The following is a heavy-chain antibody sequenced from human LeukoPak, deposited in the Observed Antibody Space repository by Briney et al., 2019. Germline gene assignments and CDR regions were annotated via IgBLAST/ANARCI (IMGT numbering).Heavy chain of an antibody. CDR2: IYSSDTT. CDR1: GFTFSGYA. Sequence: PGGSLRLSCAASGFTFSGYAMNWVRQAPGKGLEWVSHIYSSDTTYADSVKGRFTISRDNAKNSLYLQMNSLRAEDTAVYYCARAPDGYEAFDIWGQGTMVTVSS. D-gene: IGHD3-22*01. V-gene: IGHV3-48*01. CDR3: ARAPDGYEAFDI. J-gene: IGHJ3*02.